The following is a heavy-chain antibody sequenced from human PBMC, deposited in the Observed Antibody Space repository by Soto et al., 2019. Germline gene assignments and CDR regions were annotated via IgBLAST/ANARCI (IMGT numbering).Heavy chain of an antibody. V-gene: IGHV1-46*01. CDR2: ITTSGGST. CDR3: GSPARGGIYGYYFDY. Sequence: ASVHVSCQASQYAFLKYYMHRVRQAPGQGREWMGIITTSGGSTTYAQKFQGRVTMTRKLSTISVYLELSSLRSEVTDGYYCGSPARGGIYGYYFDYWGQGIQVTVSS. CDR1: QYAFLKYY. J-gene: IGHJ4*02. D-gene: IGHD1-26*01.